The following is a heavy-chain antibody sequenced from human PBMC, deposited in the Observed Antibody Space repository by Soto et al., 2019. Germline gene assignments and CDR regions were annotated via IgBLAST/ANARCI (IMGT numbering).Heavy chain of an antibody. D-gene: IGHD2-15*01. CDR3: ARKNIVVVVAASQSAFDI. V-gene: IGHV4-39*01. Sequence: QLQLQESGPGLVKPSETLSLTCTVSGGSISSSSYYWVWIRQPPGKGLEWIGSIYYSGSTYYNPSLTSRVTISVDTDKNQFSLKLSSVTAADTAVYYCARKNIVVVVAASQSAFDIWGQGTMVTVSS. J-gene: IGHJ3*02. CDR1: GGSISSSSYY. CDR2: IYYSGST.